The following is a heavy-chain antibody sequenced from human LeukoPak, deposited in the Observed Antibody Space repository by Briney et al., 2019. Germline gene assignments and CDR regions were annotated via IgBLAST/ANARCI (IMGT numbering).Heavy chain of an antibody. D-gene: IGHD5-24*01. Sequence: GGSLRLSCVASGFIFDNYALSWVRQAPGKGLEWVSGISGSADNTYYADSVKGRFTISRDISKNTVYLQMNNLRVDDTAVYYCAKGPKLGDGFHCDYWGQGTLVTVSS. J-gene: IGHJ4*02. CDR1: GFIFDNYA. V-gene: IGHV3-23*01. CDR3: AKGPKLGDGFHCDY. CDR2: ISGSADNT.